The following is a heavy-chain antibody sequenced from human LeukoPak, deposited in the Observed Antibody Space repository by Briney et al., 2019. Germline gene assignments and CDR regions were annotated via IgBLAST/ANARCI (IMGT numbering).Heavy chain of an antibody. CDR3: ARGTISWAVRGSYLDY. D-gene: IGHD1-26*01. CDR1: GGSFSGYY. J-gene: IGHJ4*02. Sequence: SETLSLTCAVYGGSFSGYYWSWIRQPPGKGLEWIGEINHSGSTNYNPSLKSRVTISVDTSKNQFSLKLSSVTAADTAVYYCARGTISWAVRGSYLDYWGQGTLVTVSS. V-gene: IGHV4-34*01. CDR2: INHSGST.